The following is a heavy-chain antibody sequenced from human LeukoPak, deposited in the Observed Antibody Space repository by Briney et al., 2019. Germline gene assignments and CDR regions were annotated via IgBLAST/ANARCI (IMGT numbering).Heavy chain of an antibody. CDR3: VKERGPFNDFDF. J-gene: IGHJ3*01. CDR2: IWSDGNNK. CDR1: GFTFSTYG. Sequence: GGSLRLSCGASGFTFSTYGMHWVRQAPGKGLEWVAVIWSDGNNKFYADSVKGRFTFSRDNSKDTLSLQMNSLRAEDTAMYYCVKERGPFNDFDFWGQGTMVTVSS. D-gene: IGHD6-25*01. V-gene: IGHV3-33*06.